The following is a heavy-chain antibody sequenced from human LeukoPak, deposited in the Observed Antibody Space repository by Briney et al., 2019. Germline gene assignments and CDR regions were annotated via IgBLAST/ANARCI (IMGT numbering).Heavy chain of an antibody. D-gene: IGHD6-25*01. J-gene: IGHJ3*01. CDR2: ISYSGST. CDR3: ATGGTV. CDR1: RGSISNYY. V-gene: IGHV4-59*12. Sequence: SETLSLTCTVSRGSISNYYWTWIRQPPGKGLEWIGYISYSGSTNYNPSLKSRVTISVDTSKNQFSLKLSSVTAADTAVYYCATGGTVWGQGTMVTVSS.